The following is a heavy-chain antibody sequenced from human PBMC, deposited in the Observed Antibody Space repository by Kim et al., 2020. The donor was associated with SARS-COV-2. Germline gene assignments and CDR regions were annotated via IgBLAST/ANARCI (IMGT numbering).Heavy chain of an antibody. CDR1: GYTFTSYD. CDR2: MNPNSGNT. V-gene: IGHV1-8*01. D-gene: IGHD6-13*01. CDR3: ARVEWGYSTSWFDYYYVMDV. Sequence: ASVKVSCKASGYTFTSYDINWVRQATGQGLEWMGWMNPNSGNTGYAQKFQGTVTMTRNTSISTAYMELSSLRSEDTAVYYCARVEWGYSTSWFDYYYVMDVWGQGTTVTVSS. J-gene: IGHJ6*02.